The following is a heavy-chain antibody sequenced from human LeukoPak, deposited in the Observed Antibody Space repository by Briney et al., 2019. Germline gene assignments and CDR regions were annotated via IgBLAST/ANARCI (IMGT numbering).Heavy chain of an antibody. D-gene: IGHD5-24*01. CDR2: INAGNGNT. V-gene: IGHV1-3*01. CDR1: EYTFTDYA. J-gene: IGHJ4*02. Sequence: EASVKVSCKASEYTFTDYAINWVRQAPGQRLEWMGWINAGNGNTRYSQRFQGRVTITRDTSASTAYMELSSLTSGGTAVYYCARGRWSATTASYYLDFWGQGTLVTVSS. CDR3: ARGRWSATTASYYLDF.